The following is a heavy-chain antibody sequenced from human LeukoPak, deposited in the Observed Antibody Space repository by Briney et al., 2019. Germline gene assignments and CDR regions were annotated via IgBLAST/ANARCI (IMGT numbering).Heavy chain of an antibody. CDR3: AGGVYDSSGYYYVPTPRYYYYYMDV. CDR2: IIPIFGTA. Sequence: ASVKVSCKASGGTFSSYAISWVRQAPGQGLEWMGGIIPIFGTANYAQKFQGRVTITTDESTSTAYVELGSLRSEDTAVYYCAGGVYDSSGYYYVPTPRYYYYYMDVWGKGTTVTVSS. V-gene: IGHV1-69*05. D-gene: IGHD3-22*01. J-gene: IGHJ6*03. CDR1: GGTFSSYA.